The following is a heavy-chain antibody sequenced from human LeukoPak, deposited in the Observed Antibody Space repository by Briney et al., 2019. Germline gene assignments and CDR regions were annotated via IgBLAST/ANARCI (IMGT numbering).Heavy chain of an antibody. J-gene: IGHJ6*04. CDR3: ARGTAAQMDV. D-gene: IGHD6-13*01. CDR1: GFTFSSYG. Sequence: PGRSLRLSCAASGFTFSSYGMHWVRQAPGKGLEWVAVIWYGGSNKYYADSVKGRFTISRDNSKNTLYLQMNSLRAEDTAVYYCARGTAAQMDVWGKGTTVTVSS. V-gene: IGHV3-33*08. CDR2: IWYGGSNK.